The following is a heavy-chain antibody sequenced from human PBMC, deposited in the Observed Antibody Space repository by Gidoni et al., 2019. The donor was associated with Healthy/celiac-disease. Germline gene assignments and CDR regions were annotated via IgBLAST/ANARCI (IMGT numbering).Heavy chain of an antibody. Sequence: EVQLVESGGGLVKPGGSLRLSCAASGFTFSSYSMNWVRPAPGKGLEWVSSISSSSSYIYYADSVKGRFTISRDNAKNSLYLQMNSLRAEDTAVYYCARDDPGYSSPKLDYWGQGTLVTVSS. CDR2: ISSSSSYI. CDR1: GFTFSSYS. V-gene: IGHV3-21*01. CDR3: ARDDPGYSSPKLDY. J-gene: IGHJ4*02. D-gene: IGHD6-13*01.